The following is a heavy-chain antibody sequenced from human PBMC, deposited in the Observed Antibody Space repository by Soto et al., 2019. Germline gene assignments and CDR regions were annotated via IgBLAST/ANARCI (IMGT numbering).Heavy chain of an antibody. J-gene: IGHJ4*02. CDR3: TRGSSGDKVDY. CDR2: IYNSGTT. Sequence: QVQLQESGPGLVKPSQTLSLTCTVSGGSISSGGYFWSWIRQPPGKGLEWIGHIYNSGTTYNNPSLKSRVTMSVDTSMNQFSLKLSSVTAADTAVYYCTRGSSGDKVDYWGKGALVTVSS. V-gene: IGHV4-30-4*01. D-gene: IGHD7-27*01. CDR1: GGSISSGGYF.